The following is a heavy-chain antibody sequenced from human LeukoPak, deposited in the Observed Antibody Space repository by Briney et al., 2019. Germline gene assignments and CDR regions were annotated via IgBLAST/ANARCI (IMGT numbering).Heavy chain of an antibody. CDR1: GFTFSTYG. CDR3: AKDQAPGYYSSGSVDY. D-gene: IGHD3-10*01. Sequence: GGSLRLSCAASGFTFSTYGMHWVRQAPGKGLEWVAIISYDGSIKYYVDSVKGRFTISRDNSKNTLYLQVNSLRAEDTAVYYCAKDQAPGYYSSGSVDYWGQGTLVTVSS. J-gene: IGHJ4*02. CDR2: ISYDGSIK. V-gene: IGHV3-30*18.